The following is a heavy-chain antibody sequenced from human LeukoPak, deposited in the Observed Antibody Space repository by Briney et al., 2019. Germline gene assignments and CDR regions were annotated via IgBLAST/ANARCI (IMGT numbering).Heavy chain of an antibody. Sequence: KPSQTLSLTCTVSGGSISPYFWSWIRQPPGKGLEWIGYISYTGSTNYNPSLKSRVTISVDTSKNQFSLQLTSVTAADTAVYYCARDDYRGVTNFDPWGQGTLVTVSS. CDR2: ISYTGST. J-gene: IGHJ5*02. V-gene: IGHV4-59*01. D-gene: IGHD3-10*01. CDR1: GGSISPYF. CDR3: ARDDYRGVTNFDP.